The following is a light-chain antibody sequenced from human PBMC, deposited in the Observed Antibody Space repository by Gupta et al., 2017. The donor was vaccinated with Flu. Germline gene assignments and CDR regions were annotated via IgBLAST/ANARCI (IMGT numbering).Light chain of an antibody. CDR2: DAS. CDR1: QSVSSY. CDR3: QQRSSWLWT. J-gene: IGKJ1*01. V-gene: IGKV3-11*01. Sequence: EIVLTQSPATLSLSPGERATLSCRASQSVSSYLAWYQQKPGQAPRLLIYDASNRATGIPARFSGSGSGTDFTLTIGSLEPEDFAVYYCQQRSSWLWTFGQGTKVEIK.